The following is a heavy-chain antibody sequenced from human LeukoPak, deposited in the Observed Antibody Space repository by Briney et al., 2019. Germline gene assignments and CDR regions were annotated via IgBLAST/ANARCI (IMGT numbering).Heavy chain of an antibody. V-gene: IGHV1-18*01. J-gene: IGHJ3*02. Sequence: ASVKVSCTASGGTFSSYAISWVRQAPGQGLEWMGWISAYSGNTHYAQNLQGRVTVTTDTSTSTAYMELRSLRSDDTAVYYCARDGHAFDIWGQGTMVTVSS. CDR2: ISAYSGNT. CDR1: GGTFSSYA. CDR3: ARDGHAFDI. D-gene: IGHD3/OR15-3a*01.